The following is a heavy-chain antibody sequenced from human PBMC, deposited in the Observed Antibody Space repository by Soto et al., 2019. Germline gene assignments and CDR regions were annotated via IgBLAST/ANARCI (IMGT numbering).Heavy chain of an antibody. CDR3: ARESAELRYFDWLFLSYPGY. Sequence: ASVKVSCKASGYTFTSYYMHWVRQAPGQGLEWMGIINPSGGSTSYAQKFQGRVTMTRDTSTSTVYMELSSLRSEDTAVYYCARESAELRYFDWLFLSYPGYWGQGTLVTVSS. D-gene: IGHD3-9*01. CDR1: GYTFTSYY. CDR2: INPSGGST. J-gene: IGHJ4*02. V-gene: IGHV1-46*03.